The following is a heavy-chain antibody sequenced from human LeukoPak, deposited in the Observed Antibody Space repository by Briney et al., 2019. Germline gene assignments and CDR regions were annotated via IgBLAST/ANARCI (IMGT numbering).Heavy chain of an antibody. J-gene: IGHJ4*02. CDR2: INYDGSST. CDR3: AREAPGGYDNFDN. V-gene: IGHV3-74*01. CDR1: GFTFSDYY. Sequence: PGGSLRLSCAASGFTFSDYYMSWIRQAPGKGLVWVSRINYDGSSTTYADSVKGRFAISRDNAKNTLFLQMNSLRVEDTAMYYCAREAPGGYDNFDNWGQGALVTVSP. D-gene: IGHD5-12*01.